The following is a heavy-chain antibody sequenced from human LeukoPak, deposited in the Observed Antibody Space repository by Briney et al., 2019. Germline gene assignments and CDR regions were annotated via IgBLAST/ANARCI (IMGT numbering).Heavy chain of an antibody. CDR1: GGSISSSSYS. Sequence: SETLSLTCTVSGGSISSSSYSWGWIRQPPGKGLEWIGSIYYSGSTYYNPSLKSRVTISVDTSKNQFSLKLSSVTAADTAVYYCARRKEYCSSTSCYKGPFDYWGQGTLVTVSS. D-gene: IGHD2-2*02. CDR3: ARRKEYCSSTSCYKGPFDY. CDR2: IYYSGST. V-gene: IGHV4-39*01. J-gene: IGHJ4*02.